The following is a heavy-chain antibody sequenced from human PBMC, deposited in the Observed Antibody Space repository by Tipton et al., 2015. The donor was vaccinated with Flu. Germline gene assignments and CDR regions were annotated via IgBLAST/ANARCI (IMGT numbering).Heavy chain of an antibody. Sequence: SLRLSCAASGFTFSGCGMHWVRQAPGKGLEWVAFIRHDESDKYYADSVKGRFTISRDNSKNALYLLISSLRAEDTAVYYCAKDGWDTSGWYPFDYWGQGTLVTVSS. CDR3: AKDGWDTSGWYPFDY. D-gene: IGHD6-19*01. CDR2: IRHDESDK. CDR1: GFTFSGCG. J-gene: IGHJ4*02. V-gene: IGHV3-30*02.